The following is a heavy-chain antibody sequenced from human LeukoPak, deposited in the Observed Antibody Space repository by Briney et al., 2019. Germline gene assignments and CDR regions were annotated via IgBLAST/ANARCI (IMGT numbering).Heavy chain of an antibody. CDR1: SGSISSYY. CDR3: ARLRIAVAGTHAGWFDP. J-gene: IGHJ5*02. V-gene: IGHV4-59*08. Sequence: PSETPSLTCTVSSGSISSYYWSWIRQPPGKGLEWIGYIYYSGSTNYHPSLKSRVTISVDTSKNQYSLKLSSVTAADTAVYYCARLRIAVAGTHAGWFDPWGQGTLVTVSS. CDR2: IYYSGST. D-gene: IGHD6-19*01.